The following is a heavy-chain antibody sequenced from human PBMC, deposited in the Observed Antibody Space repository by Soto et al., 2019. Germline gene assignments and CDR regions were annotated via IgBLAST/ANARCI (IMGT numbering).Heavy chain of an antibody. CDR1: GGSISSSDYY. CDR3: ARREPVRSPTLLTKWELEDHYYGMDV. D-gene: IGHD1-26*01. Sequence: SETLSLTCTVSGGSISSSDYYWAWIRQAPAKGPEWIGSIIYSGKTYYTSSLKSRVTISVDTSRNQFSLKLNSVTAADTAVYYCARREPVRSPTLLTKWELEDHYYGMDVWGQGTTVTVSS. V-gene: IGHV4-39*07. J-gene: IGHJ6*02. CDR2: IIYSGKT.